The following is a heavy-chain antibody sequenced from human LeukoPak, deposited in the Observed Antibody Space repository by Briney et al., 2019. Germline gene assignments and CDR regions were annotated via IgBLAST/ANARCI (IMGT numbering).Heavy chain of an antibody. D-gene: IGHD2-2*01. CDR3: ARASPTRNWFDP. CDR2: MNPNSGNT. J-gene: IGHJ5*02. V-gene: IGHV1-8*01. CDR1: GYTFTSYD. Sequence: ASVKVSCKASGYTFTSYDINWVRQATGQGLEWMGWMNPNSGNTGYAQKFQGRVTMTRNTSISTAYMELSSLRSEDTAVYYCARASPTRNWFDPWGQGTLVTVSS.